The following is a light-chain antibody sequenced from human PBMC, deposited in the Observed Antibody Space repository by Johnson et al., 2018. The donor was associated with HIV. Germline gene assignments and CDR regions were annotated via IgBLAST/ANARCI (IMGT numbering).Light chain of an antibody. Sequence: QSVLTQPPSVSAAPGQKVSISCSGSSSNIGNNFVSWYQQVPGTAPKLLIFDNNERPSGIPDRFSGSKSGTSATLGITGLQTEDEADYYCGTWDTSLSPGGVFGTGTKVTVL. CDR1: SSNIGNNF. CDR3: GTWDTSLSPGGV. CDR2: DNN. V-gene: IGLV1-51*01. J-gene: IGLJ1*01.